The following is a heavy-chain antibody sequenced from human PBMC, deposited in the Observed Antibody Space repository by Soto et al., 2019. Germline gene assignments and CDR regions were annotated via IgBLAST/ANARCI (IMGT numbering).Heavy chain of an antibody. CDR2: IYYSGST. CDR3: ARQASGSGYEYYFDY. Sequence: QLQLQESGPGLVKPSETLSLTCTVSGGSISSSSYYWGWIRQPPGKGLEWIGSIYYSGSTYYNPSLKSRVTISVVTSKNRCSLKLSSVTAADTAVYYCARQASGSGYEYYFDYWGQGTLVTVSS. J-gene: IGHJ4*02. V-gene: IGHV4-39*01. CDR1: GGSISSSSYY. D-gene: IGHD5-12*01.